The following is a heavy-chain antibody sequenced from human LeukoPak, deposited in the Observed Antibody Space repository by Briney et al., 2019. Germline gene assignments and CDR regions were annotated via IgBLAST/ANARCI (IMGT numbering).Heavy chain of an antibody. V-gene: IGHV3-23*01. D-gene: IGHD1-26*01. Sequence: GGSLRLSCAASGFTFSSYAMSWVRQAPGKGLEGVSTISSIGGSTYYADSVKGRLTIPRGNSKNTLYLQMNSLRAEDTAVYYCAKVVGATTRGYFDYWGQGTLVTVSS. CDR3: AKVVGATTRGYFDY. CDR2: ISSIGGST. J-gene: IGHJ4*02. CDR1: GFTFSSYA.